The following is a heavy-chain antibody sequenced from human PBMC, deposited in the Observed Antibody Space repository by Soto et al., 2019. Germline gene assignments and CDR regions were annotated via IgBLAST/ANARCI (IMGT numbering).Heavy chain of an antibody. J-gene: IGHJ4*02. CDR1: GFTFSSYA. V-gene: IGHV3-23*01. CDR3: AKEGRYSSSWYHFNFLDY. D-gene: IGHD6-13*01. Sequence: GGSLRLSCAASGFTFSSYAMSWVRQAPGKGLEWVSAISGSGGSTYYADSVKGRFTISRDNSKNTLYLQMNSLRAEDTAVYYCAKEGRYSSSWYHFNFLDYWGQGTLVIVSS. CDR2: ISGSGGST.